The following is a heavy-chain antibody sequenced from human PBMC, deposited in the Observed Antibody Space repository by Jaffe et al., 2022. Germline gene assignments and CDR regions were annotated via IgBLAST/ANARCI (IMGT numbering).Heavy chain of an antibody. J-gene: IGHJ4*02. V-gene: IGHV3-74*01. CDR3: VRGRAYYFDF. CDR1: GLTFSGHW. CDR2: INSDGSST. Sequence: EVQLVESGGGLVQPGGSLRLSCVASGLTFSGHWMHWVRQAPGKGLVWVSGINSDGSSTSYADSVKGRFTISRDNAKNTLYLQMNSLRAEDTAAYHCVRGRAYYFDFWGQGTLVTVSS.